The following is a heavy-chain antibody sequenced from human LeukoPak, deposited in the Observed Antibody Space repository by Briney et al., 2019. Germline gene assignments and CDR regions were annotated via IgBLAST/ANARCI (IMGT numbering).Heavy chain of an antibody. CDR3: ARGPEVQLWVYYYYYMDV. CDR1: GGSFSRYY. V-gene: IGHV4-34*01. D-gene: IGHD5-18*01. J-gene: IGHJ6*03. CDR2: INHSGST. Sequence: SETLSLTCAVYGGSFSRYYWSWIRQPPGKGLEWIGEINHSGSTNYNPSLKSRVAISVDTSKNQFSLKLSSVTAAGTAVYYCARGPEVQLWVYYYYYMDVWGKGTTVTVSS.